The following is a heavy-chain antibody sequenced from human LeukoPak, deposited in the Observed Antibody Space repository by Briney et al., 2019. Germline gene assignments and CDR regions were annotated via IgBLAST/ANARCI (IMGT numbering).Heavy chain of an antibody. CDR1: GFTFTRSA. CDR2: ITNSGGGT. J-gene: IGHJ4*02. V-gene: IGHV3-23*01. D-gene: IGHD3-22*01. CDR3: AKDLWTDSSGWNYFDY. Sequence: GGSLTLSCAASGFTFTRSAMGWVRQAPWKWLEWVSCITNSGGGTYYADSVKGRFTISRGNSKNTLYLQMNSLRVEDTAVYYCAKDLWTDSSGWNYFDYWGQGTLVAVSS.